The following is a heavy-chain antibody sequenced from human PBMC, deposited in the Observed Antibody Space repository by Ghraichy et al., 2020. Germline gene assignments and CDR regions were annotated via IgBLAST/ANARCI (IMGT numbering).Heavy chain of an antibody. CDR3: AKDDNYYDSSGYGYYYGMDG. Sequence: GESLRLSCAASGFTFSSYAMSWVRQAPGKGLEWVSAISGSGGSTYYADSVKGRFTISRDNSKNTLYLQMNSLRAEDTAVYYCAKDDNYYDSSGYGYYYGMDGWGQGTTVTVSS. J-gene: IGHJ6*02. CDR1: GFTFSSYA. V-gene: IGHV3-23*01. D-gene: IGHD3-22*01. CDR2: ISGSGGST.